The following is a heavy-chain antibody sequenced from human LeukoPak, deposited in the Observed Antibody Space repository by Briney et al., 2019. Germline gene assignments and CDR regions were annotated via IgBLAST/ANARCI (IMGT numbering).Heavy chain of an antibody. J-gene: IGHJ4*02. Sequence: GGSLRLSCAASGFTFSNAWMSWVRQAPGKGLEWVGRIKSKTDGGTTDYAAPVKDRFTFSGDDSKNTLYLQMNNLQTEDTAVYYCTTSLSGYDFLFDYWGQGTLVTVSS. V-gene: IGHV3-15*01. CDR3: TTSLSGYDFLFDY. CDR2: IKSKTDGGTT. CDR1: GFTFSNAW. D-gene: IGHD5-12*01.